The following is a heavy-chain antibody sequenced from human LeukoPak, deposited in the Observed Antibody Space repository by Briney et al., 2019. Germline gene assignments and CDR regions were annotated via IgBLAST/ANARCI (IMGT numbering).Heavy chain of an antibody. J-gene: IGHJ3*02. Sequence: GGSLRLSCAASGFTFSDYYMSWIRQAPGKGLEWVAVIWYDGSNKYYADSVKGRFTISRDNSKNTLYLQMNSLRAEDTAVYYCARDRQITMVRGVYTDAFDIWGQGTMVTVSS. CDR3: ARDRQITMVRGVYTDAFDI. CDR1: GFTFSDYY. D-gene: IGHD3-10*01. CDR2: IWYDGSNK. V-gene: IGHV3-33*08.